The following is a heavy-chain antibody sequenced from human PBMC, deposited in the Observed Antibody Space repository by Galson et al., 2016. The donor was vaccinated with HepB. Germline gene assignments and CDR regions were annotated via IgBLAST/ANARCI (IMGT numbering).Heavy chain of an antibody. V-gene: IGHV4-4*02. CDR1: SDSLSTSDW. J-gene: IGHJ3*02. D-gene: IGHD1-1*01. CDR3: ARDATSRATHATFYM. Sequence: SETLSLTCTVSSDSLSTSDWWSWVRQSPRKGLEWIGEINDSGTTNYNPSLEGRVTISVDTSKNQFSLRLTSVTAADTAVYYCARDATSRATHATFYMWGQGTVVTGSS. CDR2: INDSGTT.